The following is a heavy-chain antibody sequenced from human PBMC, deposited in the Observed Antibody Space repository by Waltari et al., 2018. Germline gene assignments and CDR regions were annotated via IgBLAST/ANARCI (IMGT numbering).Heavy chain of an antibody. D-gene: IGHD3-3*02. CDR3: ARDSRGTFDGGMDV. CDR1: AFTFSNYA. Sequence: QVQLVEYGGGVVQPGRSLRLSCAASAFTFSNYAMHWVRQAPGKGLEWVAVRSNGGTNKYYADSGKGRFTLSRDNSKNMVYLQMSSLRGEDTALYYCARDSRGTFDGGMDVWGQGTTVTVSS. V-gene: IGHV3-30-3*01. J-gene: IGHJ6*02. CDR2: RSNGGTNK.